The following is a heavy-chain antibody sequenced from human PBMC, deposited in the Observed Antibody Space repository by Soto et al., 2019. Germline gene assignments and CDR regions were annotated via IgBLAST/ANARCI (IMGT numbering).Heavy chain of an antibody. Sequence: GGSLRLSCAASGFTFNTYGMHWVRQAPGKGLEWVAFISYDGSNEYYADSVKGRFTISRDNSKNTVFLQMNSLRGEDTAVYYCAKSLAVAAGWFDPWGQGALVTVSS. V-gene: IGHV3-30*18. CDR1: GFTFNTYG. CDR2: ISYDGSNE. CDR3: AKSLAVAAGWFDP. D-gene: IGHD6-19*01. J-gene: IGHJ5*02.